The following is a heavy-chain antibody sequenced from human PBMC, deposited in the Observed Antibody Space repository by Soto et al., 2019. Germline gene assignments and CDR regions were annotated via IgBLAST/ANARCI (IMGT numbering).Heavy chain of an antibody. CDR3: ARSLSPTDLNCSDSRDYCNWFAP. D-gene: IGHD3-22*01. Sequence: ASVKVSCKASGYTFTGYYLHWGRQAPGQGLEGMGWINPKSGGTKYAQNFQGRGTMTRDTTISTAYMDLSRLRSDDTAVYYLARSLSPTDLNCSDSRDYCNWFAPWGQGTLVTVSS. CDR2: INPKSGGT. J-gene: IGHJ5*02. V-gene: IGHV1-2*02. CDR1: GYTFTGYY.